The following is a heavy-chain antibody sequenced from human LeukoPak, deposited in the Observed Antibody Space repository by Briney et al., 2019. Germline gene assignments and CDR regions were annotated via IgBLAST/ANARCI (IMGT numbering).Heavy chain of an antibody. CDR3: ARYYDILSGEFDY. Sequence: TPSETLSLTSAAYGGSFSSYYWSWIRQPPGKGLEWIGYIYYSGSTNYNPSLKSRVTISVDTSKNQFSLKLSSVTAADTAAYYCARYYDILSGEFDYWGQGTLVTVSS. CDR2: IYYSGST. V-gene: IGHV4-59*01. D-gene: IGHD3-9*01. CDR1: GGSFSSYY. J-gene: IGHJ4*02.